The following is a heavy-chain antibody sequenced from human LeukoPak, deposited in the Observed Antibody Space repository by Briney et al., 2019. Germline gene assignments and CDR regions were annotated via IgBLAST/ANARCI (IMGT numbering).Heavy chain of an antibody. CDR2: INPNSGGT. CDR1: GYTFTGYY. CDR3: ARGGDSSSWRFDP. D-gene: IGHD6-13*01. J-gene: IGHJ5*02. V-gene: IGHV1-2*06. Sequence: ASVKVSCKASGYTFTGYYMHWVRQAPGQGLEWMGRINPNSGGTNYAQKFQGRVTMTRDTSISTAYMELSRQRSDDTAVYYCARGGDSSSWRFDPWGQGTLVTVSS.